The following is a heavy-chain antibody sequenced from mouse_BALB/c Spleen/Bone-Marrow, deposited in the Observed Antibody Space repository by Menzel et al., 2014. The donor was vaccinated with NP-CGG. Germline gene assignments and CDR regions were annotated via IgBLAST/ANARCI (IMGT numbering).Heavy chain of an antibody. J-gene: IGHJ4*01. Sequence: AQLQHSGAELVKPGPSVKLSCTASGFNIKDTYMHWVKQRPEQGLEWIGRIDPANGNTKYDPKFQGKATITADTSSNTAYLQLSSLTSEDTDVYYCARWEYYAMDYWGQGTSVTVSS. V-gene: IGHV14-3*02. CDR3: ARWEYYAMDY. CDR1: GFNIKDTY. CDR2: IDPANGNT. D-gene: IGHD4-1*01.